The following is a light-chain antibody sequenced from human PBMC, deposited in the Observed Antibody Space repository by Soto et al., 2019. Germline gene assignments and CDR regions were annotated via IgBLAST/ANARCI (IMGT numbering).Light chain of an antibody. CDR1: QSISSL. Sequence: DIQMTQSPSSLSASVGDRVTITCRASQSISSLLNWYQQKPGKAPKLLIYAASSLQSGVPSRFSGSGSGTDFTLTITSLQPEDFATYYCQQRYATRTFGQGTKVEIK. J-gene: IGKJ1*01. CDR3: QQRYATRT. CDR2: AAS. V-gene: IGKV1-39*01.